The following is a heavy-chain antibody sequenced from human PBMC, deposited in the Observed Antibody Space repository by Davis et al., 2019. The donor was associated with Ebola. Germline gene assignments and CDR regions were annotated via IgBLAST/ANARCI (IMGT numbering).Heavy chain of an antibody. CDR1: GFTFSSNW. D-gene: IGHD3-16*01. CDR3: ARSAYWGFDY. V-gene: IGHV3-7*03. Sequence: GESLKISCAASGFTFSSNWMGWVRQAPGKGLEWLANMNQDGSEKYYVDSVKGRFSVSRDNAKNSLYLQMDSLRAEDTAVYFCARSAYWGFDYWGQGTLVTVSS. J-gene: IGHJ4*02. CDR2: MNQDGSEK.